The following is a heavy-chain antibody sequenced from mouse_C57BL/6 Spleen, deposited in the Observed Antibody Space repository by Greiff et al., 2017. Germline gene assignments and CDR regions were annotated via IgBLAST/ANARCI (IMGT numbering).Heavy chain of an antibody. CDR1: GYSFTSYY. D-gene: IGHD1-1*01. J-gene: IGHJ1*03. CDR3: ARAGGYCGSSCWYFDV. V-gene: IGHV1-66*01. Sequence: VQLQQSGPELVKPGASVKISCKASGYSFTSYYIHWVKQRPGQGLEWIGWIYPGSGNTKYNEKFKGKATLTADTSSSTAYMQLSSLTSEDSAVDYWARAGGYCGSSCWYFDVWGTGTTVTVSS. CDR2: IYPGSGNT.